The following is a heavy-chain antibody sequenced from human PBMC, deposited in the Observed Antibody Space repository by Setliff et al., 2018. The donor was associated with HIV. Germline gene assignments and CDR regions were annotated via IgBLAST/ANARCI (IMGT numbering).Heavy chain of an antibody. CDR2: VTPILHTT. V-gene: IGHV1-69*10. CDR3: ARDHQTMLWLDY. CDR1: GDTFSTYV. Sequence: SVKVSCKSSGDTFSTYVFTWVRQAPGQGLEWMGGVTPILHTTNYAQKFQGRVTITADISTRTVYMGLSSLTSEDTAIYYCARDHQTMLWLDYWGQGTLVTVSS. J-gene: IGHJ4*02. D-gene: IGHD2-21*01.